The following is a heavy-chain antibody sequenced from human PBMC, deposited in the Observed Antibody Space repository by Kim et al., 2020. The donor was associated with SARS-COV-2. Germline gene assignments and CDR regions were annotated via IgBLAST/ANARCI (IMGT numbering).Heavy chain of an antibody. CDR3: AREHVKPLIAAAGTYRSSGWYERGYYGMDV. CDR1: GFTFSSYE. J-gene: IGHJ6*02. V-gene: IGHV3-48*03. CDR2: ISSSGSTI. Sequence: GGSLRLSCAASGFTFSSYEMNWVRQAPGKGLEWVSYISSSGSTIYYADSVKGRFPISRDNAKNSLYLQMNSLRAEDTAVYYCAREHVKPLIAAAGTYRSSGWYERGYYGMDVWGQGTTVTVSS. D-gene: IGHD6-13*01.